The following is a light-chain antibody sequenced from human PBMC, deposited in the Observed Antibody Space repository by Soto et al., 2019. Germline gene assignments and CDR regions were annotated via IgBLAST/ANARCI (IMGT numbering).Light chain of an antibody. Sequence: DIQMTQSPSTLPASVGDRVIITCRASQGLTNALVWYQQKPGKAPNLLIYKASNLASGVPLRFSGSGSGTEFTLTISSLQPEDIATYYCQQHISYPRTFGQGTKVEIK. CDR3: QQHISYPRT. CDR2: KAS. CDR1: QGLTNA. V-gene: IGKV1-5*03. J-gene: IGKJ1*01.